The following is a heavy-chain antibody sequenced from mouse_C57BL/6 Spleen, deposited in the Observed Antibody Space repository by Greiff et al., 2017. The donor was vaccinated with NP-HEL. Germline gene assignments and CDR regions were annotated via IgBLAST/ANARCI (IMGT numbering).Heavy chain of an antibody. CDR2: INPNNGGT. CDR3: ARSELGNCDY. J-gene: IGHJ2*01. CDR1: GYTFTDYY. D-gene: IGHD4-1*01. Sequence: EVQLQQSGPELVKPGASVKISCKASGYTFTDYYMNWVKQSHGKSLEWIGDINPNNGGTSYNQKFKGKATLTVAQSSSTAYMELRSLTSDDAAVDYCARSELGNCDYWGKGTTLTVAS. V-gene: IGHV1-26*01.